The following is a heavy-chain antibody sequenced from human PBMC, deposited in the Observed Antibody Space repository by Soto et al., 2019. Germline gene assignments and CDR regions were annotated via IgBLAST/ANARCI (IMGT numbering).Heavy chain of an antibody. CDR3: ATYQDPYYYGMDV. CDR1: GYIFTTYW. J-gene: IGHJ6*02. CDR2: IYPIDSDT. D-gene: IGHD2-2*01. Sequence: GESLKISCKGSGYIFTTYWIGWVRQMPGKGLEWMGIIYPIDSDTKYSPSFEGQVTVSVDKSISTAYLQWSSLKASDTAMYYCATYQDPYYYGMDVWGQGTTVTVSS. V-gene: IGHV5-51*01.